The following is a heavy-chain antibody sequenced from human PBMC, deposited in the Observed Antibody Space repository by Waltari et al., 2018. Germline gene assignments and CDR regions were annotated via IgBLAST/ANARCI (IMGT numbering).Heavy chain of an antibody. Sequence: EVQLVESGGGLVQTGGSLRLSCAAAGVTFRGYAVSWVRRAPGRGLEWVSSISGSDGRTNYADSAKGRFTISRDNVKNTLFLQMNSLRADDAAVYYCAKDLGGFSGSHWYFDLWGRGTLVTVSS. CDR3: AKDLGGFSGSHWYFDL. D-gene: IGHD5-12*01. V-gene: IGHV3-23*04. CDR2: ISGSDGRT. J-gene: IGHJ2*01. CDR1: GVTFRGYA.